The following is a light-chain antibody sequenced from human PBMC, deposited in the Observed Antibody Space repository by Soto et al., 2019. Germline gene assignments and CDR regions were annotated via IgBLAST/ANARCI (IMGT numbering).Light chain of an antibody. CDR3: QSYESSLSGWI. Sequence: QSVLTQPPSMSGAPGQGVTISCTGSSSNIGAGYDVHWYQQVPGTAPKLLIYGNTNRPSGVPDRFSASKSGTSASLAISGLQAEYEDDYYGQSYESSLSGWIFGGGTKLTVL. CDR1: SSNIGAGYD. J-gene: IGLJ2*01. CDR2: GNT. V-gene: IGLV1-40*01.